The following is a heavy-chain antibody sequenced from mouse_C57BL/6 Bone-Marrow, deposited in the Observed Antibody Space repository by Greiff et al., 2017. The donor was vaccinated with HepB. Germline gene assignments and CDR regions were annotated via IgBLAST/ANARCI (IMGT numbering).Heavy chain of an antibody. CDR3: ARGGYYYGSSYVDFDV. D-gene: IGHD1-1*01. Sequence: VQLQQPGAELVKPGASVKLSCKASGYTFTSYWMQWVKQRPGQGLEWIGEIDPSDSYTNYNQKFKGKATLTVDTSSSTAYMQLSSLTSEDSAVYYCARGGYYYGSSYVDFDVWGTGTTVTVSS. CDR2: IDPSDSYT. V-gene: IGHV1-50*01. J-gene: IGHJ1*03. CDR1: GYTFTSYW.